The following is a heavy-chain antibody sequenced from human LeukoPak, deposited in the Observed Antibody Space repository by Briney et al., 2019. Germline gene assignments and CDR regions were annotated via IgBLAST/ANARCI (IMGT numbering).Heavy chain of an antibody. CDR3: ARGQPGSNNWFDP. D-gene: IGHD3-10*01. J-gene: IGHJ5*02. CDR2: IIPIFGIA. V-gene: IGHV1-69*04. CDR1: GGTFSSYA. Sequence: ASVKVSCKASGGTFSSYAISWVRQAPGQGLEWMGRIIPIFGIANYAQKFQGRVTITADKSTSTAYMELSSLRSEDTAVYYCARGQPGSNNWFDPWGQGTLVTVSS.